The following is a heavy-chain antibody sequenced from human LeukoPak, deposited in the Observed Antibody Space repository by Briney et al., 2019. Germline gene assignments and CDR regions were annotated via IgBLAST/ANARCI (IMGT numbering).Heavy chain of an antibody. D-gene: IGHD6-19*01. V-gene: IGHV1-69*04. CDR3: ARDVPGYSRGERGY. Sequence: GSSGKVSCKASGGTFSSYDISWVRQAPGQGLEWMGRIIPILGIAHYPQKFHGRVTLTPDHSTSTAYMALSSLRSEDTAVYYCARDVPGYSRGERGYWGQGTLVTVSS. CDR2: IIPILGIA. J-gene: IGHJ4*02. CDR1: GGTFSSYD.